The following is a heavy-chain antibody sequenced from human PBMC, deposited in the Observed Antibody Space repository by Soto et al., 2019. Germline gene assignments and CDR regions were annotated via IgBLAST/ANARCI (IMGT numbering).Heavy chain of an antibody. V-gene: IGHV5-51*01. CDR2: IFPGDSDV. D-gene: IGHD3-16*01. CDR3: TQQGKVAGTVTWGFDV. Sequence: PGESLKISCQGSGYDFRTSWVAWVRQTPGKGLEWMGMIFPGDSDVKYSPSFQGHVTISVDKSVNTAYLQWTSLRASDTAIYYCTQQGKVAGTVTWGFDVWGQGTLVTVSS. CDR1: GYDFRTSW. J-gene: IGHJ3*01.